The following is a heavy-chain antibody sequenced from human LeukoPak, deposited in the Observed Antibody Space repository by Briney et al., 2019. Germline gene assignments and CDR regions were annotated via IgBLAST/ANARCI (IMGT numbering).Heavy chain of an antibody. CDR1: GYSISSGYF. J-gene: IGHJ5*02. CDR2: IYHSGST. D-gene: IGHD2-2*01. CDR3: ARRLGYCSSTSCYAENWFDP. Sequence: SETLSLTCAVSGYSISSGYFWGWIRQPPGKGLEWIGSIYHSGSTYYNPSLKSRVTISVDTSKNQFSLKLRFVTAAGTAVYYCARRLGYCSSTSCYAENWFDPWGQGTLVTVSS. V-gene: IGHV4-38-2*01.